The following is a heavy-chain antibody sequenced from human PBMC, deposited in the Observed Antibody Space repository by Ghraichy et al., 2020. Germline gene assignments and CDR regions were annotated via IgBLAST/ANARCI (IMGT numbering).Heavy chain of an antibody. J-gene: IGHJ2*01. CDR2: INHSGST. D-gene: IGHD2-2*01. CDR1: GGSFSDYY. Sequence: SETLSLTCAVYGGSFSDYYWSWIRQPPGKWLEWIGEINHSGSTNYNPSLKSRVTISVDTSKNQFSLKLGSVTAADTAVYYCARVLVPPGSRYFDLWGRVTLVTVSS. CDR3: ARVLVPPGSRYFDL. V-gene: IGHV4-34*01.